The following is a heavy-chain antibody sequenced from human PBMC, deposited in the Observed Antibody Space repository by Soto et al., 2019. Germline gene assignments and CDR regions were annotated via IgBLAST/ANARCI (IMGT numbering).Heavy chain of an antibody. D-gene: IGHD5-18*01. CDR1: GFTFDDYA. Sequence: QPGGSLRLSCAASGFTFDDYAMHWVRQAPGKGLEWVSGISWLSGNTHYADSVKGRFTISRDNAKNSLYLQINSLRDEDTALYYCAKAGRGYSYGHGFDHWGQGTLVTVSS. CDR2: ISWLSGNT. V-gene: IGHV3-9*01. J-gene: IGHJ4*02. CDR3: AKAGRGYSYGHGFDH.